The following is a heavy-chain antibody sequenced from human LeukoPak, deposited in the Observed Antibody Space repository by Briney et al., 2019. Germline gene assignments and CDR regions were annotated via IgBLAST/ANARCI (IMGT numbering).Heavy chain of an antibody. D-gene: IGHD3-10*01. J-gene: IGHJ4*01. CDR3: ARDIFRGSGSYYIDY. CDR1: GFTFSSYS. Sequence: RGSLRLSCAASGFTFSSYSMNWVRQAPGKGLEWVSSISSSSSYIYYADSVKGRFTISRDNAKNSLYLQMNSLRAEDTAVYYCARDIFRGSGSYYIDYWGQEPWSPSPQ. V-gene: IGHV3-21*01. CDR2: ISSSSSYI.